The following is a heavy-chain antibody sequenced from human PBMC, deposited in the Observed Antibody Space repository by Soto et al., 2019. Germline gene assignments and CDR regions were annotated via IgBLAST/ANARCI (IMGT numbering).Heavy chain of an antibody. D-gene: IGHD3-22*01. Sequence: GGSLRLSCAASGFTFSSYAMHWVRQAPGKGLEWVAVISYDGSNKYYADSVKGRFTISRDNSKNTLYLQMNSLRAEDTAVYYCAREGYYDSSGWFDYWAREPWSPYP. CDR3: AREGYYDSSGWFDY. V-gene: IGHV3-30-3*01. CDR1: GFTFSSYA. J-gene: IGHJ4*02. CDR2: ISYDGSNK.